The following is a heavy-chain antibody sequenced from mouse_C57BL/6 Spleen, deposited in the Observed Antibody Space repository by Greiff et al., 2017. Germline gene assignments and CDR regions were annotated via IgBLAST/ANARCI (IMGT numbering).Heavy chain of an antibody. CDR3: ARVPITGTGFAY. D-gene: IGHD4-1*01. CDR2: INPSTGGT. CDR1: GYSFTGYY. Sequence: EVMLVESGPELVKPGASVKISCKASGYSFTGYYMNWVKQSPEKSLEWIGEINPSTGGTTYNQKFKAKATLTVDKSSSTAYMQLKSLTSEDSAVYYCARVPITGTGFAYWGQGTLVTVSA. J-gene: IGHJ3*01. V-gene: IGHV1-42*01.